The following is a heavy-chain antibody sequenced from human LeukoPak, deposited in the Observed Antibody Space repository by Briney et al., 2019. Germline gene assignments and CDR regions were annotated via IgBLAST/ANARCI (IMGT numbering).Heavy chain of an antibody. V-gene: IGHV4-59*01. Sequence: SETLSLTCTVSGGSISSYYWSWIRQPPGKGLEWIGYIYYSGSTNYNPSLKSRVTISVDTSKNQFSLKLSSVTAADTAVYYCARRSRIYYGSGSYKNAFDIWGQGTMVTVSS. CDR1: GGSISSYY. J-gene: IGHJ3*02. CDR3: ARRSRIYYGSGSYKNAFDI. D-gene: IGHD3-10*01. CDR2: IYYSGST.